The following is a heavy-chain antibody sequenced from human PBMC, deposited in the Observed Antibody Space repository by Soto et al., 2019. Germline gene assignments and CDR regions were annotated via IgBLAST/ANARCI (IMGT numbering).Heavy chain of an antibody. CDR3: AGGGGQPSG. V-gene: IGHV3-33*01. D-gene: IGHD2-15*01. CDR2: IWYDGTNK. J-gene: IGHJ6*02. CDR1: GFTFSNYG. Sequence: QVQLVESGGGVVQPGRSLRLSCAASGFTFSNYGMHWVRQAPGKGLEGVAAIWYDGTNKDYADSVKGRFTISRDNCKNTLYLQMNSLRAEDTDVYYCAGGGGQPSGWGQGTTVTVSS.